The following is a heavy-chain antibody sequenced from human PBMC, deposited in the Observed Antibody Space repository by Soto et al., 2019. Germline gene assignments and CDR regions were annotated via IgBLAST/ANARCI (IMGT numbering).Heavy chain of an antibody. CDR3: ARMDSSGHTLYYYYGMDV. Sequence: QVTLKESGPVLVKPTETLTLTCTVYGFSLSNARMGVSWIRQPPGKALEWLAHIFSNDEKSYITSLKTRLTISKDTSKSQVVLTMTTMDPVDTATYYCARMDSSGHTLYYYYGMDVWGQGTTVTVSS. CDR1: GFSLSNARMG. J-gene: IGHJ6*02. D-gene: IGHD3-22*01. V-gene: IGHV2-26*01. CDR2: IFSNDEK.